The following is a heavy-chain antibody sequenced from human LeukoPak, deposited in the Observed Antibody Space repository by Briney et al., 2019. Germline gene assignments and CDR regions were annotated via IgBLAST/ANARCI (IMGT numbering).Heavy chain of an antibody. CDR2: ISWNSGSI. J-gene: IGHJ4*02. Sequence: SGRSLRLSCAASGFTFDDYAMHWVRQAPGKGLEWVSGISWNSGSIGYADSVKGRFTISRDNAKNSLYLQMNSLRAEDTALYYCAKDGRVDIVATGVLDYWGQGTLVTASS. D-gene: IGHD5-12*01. CDR3: AKDGRVDIVATGVLDY. CDR1: GFTFDDYA. V-gene: IGHV3-9*01.